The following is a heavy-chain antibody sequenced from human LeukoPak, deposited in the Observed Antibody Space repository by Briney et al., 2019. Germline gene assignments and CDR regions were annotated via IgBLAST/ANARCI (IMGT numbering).Heavy chain of an antibody. V-gene: IGHV3-11*01. Sequence: GGSLRLSCAASGFTFSDYYMNWIRQALGKGREWVSYISRGGSTTYYADSVKGRFTISRDNAKNSLYLQMNSLRAEDTAVYYCARAPSPHDAFDIWGQGTMVTVSS. CDR1: GFTFSDYY. CDR2: ISRGGSTT. J-gene: IGHJ3*02. CDR3: ARAPSPHDAFDI.